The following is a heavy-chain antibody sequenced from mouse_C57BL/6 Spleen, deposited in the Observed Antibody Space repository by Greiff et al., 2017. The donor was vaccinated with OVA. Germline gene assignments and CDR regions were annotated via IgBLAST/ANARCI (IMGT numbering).Heavy chain of an antibody. J-gene: IGHJ1*03. Sequence: QVQLKQPGAELVKPGASVKMSCKASGYTFTSYWITWVKQRPGQGLEWIGDIYPGSGSTNYNEKFKSKATLTVDTSSSTAYMQLSSLTSEDSAVYYCARSYDYEGWYFDVWGTGTTVTVSS. V-gene: IGHV1-55*01. CDR1: GYTFTSYW. D-gene: IGHD2-4*01. CDR3: ARSYDYEGWYFDV. CDR2: IYPGSGST.